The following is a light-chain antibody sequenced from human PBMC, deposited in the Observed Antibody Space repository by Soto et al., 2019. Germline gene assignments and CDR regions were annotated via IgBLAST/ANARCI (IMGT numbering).Light chain of an antibody. CDR1: QGISSY. CDR3: QQLGT. V-gene: IGKV1-9*01. CDR2: AAS. J-gene: IGKJ4*01. Sequence: DIQLTQSPSFLSASVGDRVTITCRASQGISSYLAWYQQKPGKAPKLLIYAASTLQSGVPSRFSGSGSGTEFTLTISNLQPEDFATYYCQQLGTFGGGTKVEIK.